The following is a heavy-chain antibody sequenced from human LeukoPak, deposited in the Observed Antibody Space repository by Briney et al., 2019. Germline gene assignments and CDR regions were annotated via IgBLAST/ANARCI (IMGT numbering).Heavy chain of an antibody. CDR2: VSAYNGNT. J-gene: IGHJ6*03. Sequence: SVKVSCKASGYTFTSYGISWVRQAPGQGLEWMGWVSAYNGNTSYAQKLQGRVTMTTDTSTSTAYMELRSLRSDDTAVYYCARKVDSYYYYMDVWGKGTTVTVSS. CDR3: ARKVDSYYYYMDV. CDR1: GYTFTSYG. V-gene: IGHV1-18*01.